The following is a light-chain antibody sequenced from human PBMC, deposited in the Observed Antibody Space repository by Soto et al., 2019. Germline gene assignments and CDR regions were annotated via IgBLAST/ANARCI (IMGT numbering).Light chain of an antibody. CDR3: SSYTITSTWV. J-gene: IGLJ3*02. CDR2: EVT. CDR1: SNDVGIYNY. V-gene: IGLV2-14*01. Sequence: QSVLTQPASVSGSPGQSITISCTGSSNDVGIYNYVSWYQQHPGKAPRLIIYEVTNRPSGVSDRFSGSKSDNTASLTISGLQAEDEADYYCSSYTITSTWVFGAGTKLTVL.